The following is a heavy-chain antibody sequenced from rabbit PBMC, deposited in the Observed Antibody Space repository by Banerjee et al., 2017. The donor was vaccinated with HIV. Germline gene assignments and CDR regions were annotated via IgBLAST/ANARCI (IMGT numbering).Heavy chain of an antibody. CDR1: GFSFSDRDV. CDR3: ARDGAGGSYFAL. CDR2: IDPVFGIT. Sequence: QEQLEESGGGLVKPEGSLTLTCKASGFSFSDRDVMCWVRQAPGKGLEWIGYIDPVFGITYYANWVNGRFSISRENAQNTVSLQMTSLTAADTATYFCARDGAGGSYFALRGQGTLVTVS. D-gene: IGHD8-1*01. J-gene: IGHJ4*01. V-gene: IGHV1S47*01.